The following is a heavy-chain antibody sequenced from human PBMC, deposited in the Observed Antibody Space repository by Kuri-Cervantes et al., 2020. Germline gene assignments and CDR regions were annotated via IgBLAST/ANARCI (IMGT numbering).Heavy chain of an antibody. CDR1: GFTFSSYE. J-gene: IGHJ6*02. CDR2: ISSSSSTI. CDR3: ARRGGFDWLLDYYYYGMDV. Sequence: GGSLRLSCAASGFTFSSYEMNWVRQAPGKGLEWVSYISSSSSTIYYADSVKGRFTISRDNAKNSLYLQMNSLRDEDTAVYYCARRGGFDWLLDYYYYGMDVWGQGTTVTVSS. V-gene: IGHV3-48*02. D-gene: IGHD3-9*01.